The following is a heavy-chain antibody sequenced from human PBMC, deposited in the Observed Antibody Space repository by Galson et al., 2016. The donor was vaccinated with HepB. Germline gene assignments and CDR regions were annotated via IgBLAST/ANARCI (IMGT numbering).Heavy chain of an antibody. CDR3: AKAYGVDSYHFND. CDR1: GFVFSKFA. J-gene: IGHJ1*01. D-gene: IGHD4-17*01. V-gene: IGHV3-23*01. CDR2: ISNDGVNT. Sequence: SLRLSCAASGFVFSKFAMRWVRQAPGKGLEWVSTISNDGVNTYYADSVKGRFTVSRDNSRNTLYLQMNSLRADDTGVYYCAKAYGVDSYHFNDWGQGTLVTVSS.